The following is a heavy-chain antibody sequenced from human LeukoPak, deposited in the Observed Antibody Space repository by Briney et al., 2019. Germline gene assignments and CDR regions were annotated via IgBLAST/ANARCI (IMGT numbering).Heavy chain of an antibody. CDR1: GYNFASYW. D-gene: IGHD3-3*01. Sequence: TGESLKISCKGSGYNFASYWIGWVRQMPGKGLEWMRIIYPGDSDTKNSPSFQGQVTISVDKSISTAYLQWSSLKASDTAMYYCARLSDPAYYDFWNGFSHFDYWGQGTLVTVSS. CDR3: ARLSDPAYYDFWNGFSHFDY. V-gene: IGHV5-51*01. J-gene: IGHJ4*02. CDR2: IYPGDSDT.